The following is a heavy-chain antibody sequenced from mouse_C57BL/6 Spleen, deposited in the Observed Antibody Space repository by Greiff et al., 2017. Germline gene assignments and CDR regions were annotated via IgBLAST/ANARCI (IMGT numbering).Heavy chain of an antibody. D-gene: IGHD2-4*01. CDR1: GFTFSDYG. Sequence: EVQLVESGGGLVKPGGSLKLSCAASGFTFSDYGMHWVRKAPEKGLEWVAYISSGSSTIYYADTVKGRFTISRDNAKNTLFLQMTSLRSEDTAMYYCARGDYDYFDYWGQGTTLTVSS. J-gene: IGHJ2*01. V-gene: IGHV5-17*01. CDR3: ARGDYDYFDY. CDR2: ISSGSSTI.